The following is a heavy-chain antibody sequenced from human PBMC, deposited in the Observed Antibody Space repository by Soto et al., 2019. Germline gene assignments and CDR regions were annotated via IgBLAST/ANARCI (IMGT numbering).Heavy chain of an antibody. V-gene: IGHV3-48*01. D-gene: IGHD2-2*01. J-gene: IGHJ4*02. CDR1: GFTFSAYS. Sequence: GGSLRLSCTASGFTFSAYSMNWVRQAPGKGLEWVSYVNSDGTTKYYAGSVKGRFTISRDNAQNSLYLQMNSLRAEDTVIYYCARMSSSVSPGCWGQGTLVTVSS. CDR3: ARMSSSVSPGC. CDR2: VNSDGTTK.